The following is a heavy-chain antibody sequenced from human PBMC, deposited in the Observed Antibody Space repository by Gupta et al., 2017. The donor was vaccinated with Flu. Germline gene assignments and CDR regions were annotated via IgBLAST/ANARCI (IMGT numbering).Heavy chain of an antibody. CDR3: ARDRTVSSGGSWVPVVYYYYGMDV. CDR1: GGSISSYY. Sequence: QVQLQESGPGLVKPSETLSLTCTVSGGSISSYYWSWIRQPPGKGLEWIGYIYYSGSTNYNPSLKSRVTISVDTSKNQFSLKLSSVTAADTAVYYCARDRTVSSGGSWVPVVYYYYGMDVWGQGTTVTVSS. D-gene: IGHD2-15*01. V-gene: IGHV4-59*01. CDR2: IYYSGST. J-gene: IGHJ6*02.